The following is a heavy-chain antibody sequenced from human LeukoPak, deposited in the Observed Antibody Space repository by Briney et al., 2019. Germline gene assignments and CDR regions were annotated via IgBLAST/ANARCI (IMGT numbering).Heavy chain of an antibody. V-gene: IGHV3-7*01. D-gene: IGHD6-13*01. CDR1: GFTFSSYW. CDR2: IKQDGSEK. J-gene: IGHJ4*02. CDR3: ARLAAAGPRPLYFDY. Sequence: GGSLRLSCAASGFTFSSYWMSWVRQAPGKGLEWGANIKQDGSEKYYVDSVKGRFTISRDNAKNSLYLQMNSLRAEDTAVYYCARLAAAGPRPLYFDYWGQGTLVTVSS.